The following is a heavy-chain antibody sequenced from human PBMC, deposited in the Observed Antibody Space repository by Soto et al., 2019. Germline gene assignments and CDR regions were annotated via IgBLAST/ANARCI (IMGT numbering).Heavy chain of an antibody. CDR2: IYYSGST. J-gene: IGHJ4*02. D-gene: IGHD5-12*01. V-gene: IGHV4-31*03. CDR3: ARDRNSGYDLLGSFDY. CDR1: GGSISSGGYY. Sequence: KTSETLSLTCTVSGGSISSGGYYWSWIRQHPGKGLEWIGYIYYSGSTYYNPSLKSRVTISVDTSKNQFSLKLSSVTAADTAVYYCARDRNSGYDLLGSFDYWGQGTLVTVSS.